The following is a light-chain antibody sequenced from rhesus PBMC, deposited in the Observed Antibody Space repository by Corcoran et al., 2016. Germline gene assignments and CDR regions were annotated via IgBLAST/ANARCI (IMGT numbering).Light chain of an antibody. V-gene: IGKV3-42*02. J-gene: IGKJ2*01. CDR3: QQYNNWNS. CDR1: QSVGSN. CDR2: YES. Sequence: ETVVTQSPATLSLSPGERATLSCRASQSVGSNLAWYKQKPGQAPKLLIYYESIRATGIPDRFSGSGSGTEFTLTISSLEPEDVGVYYCQQYNNWNSVGQGTKVEIK.